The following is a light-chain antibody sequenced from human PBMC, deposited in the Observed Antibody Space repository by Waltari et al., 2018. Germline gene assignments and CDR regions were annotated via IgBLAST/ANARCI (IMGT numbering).Light chain of an antibody. CDR1: SSDVGSYNL. J-gene: IGLJ3*02. CDR3: CSYAGSNSWV. V-gene: IGLV2-23*01. Sequence: QSALTQTPSVSGSPGQSTTISCTGTSSDVGSYNLVSWYQQHPGKVPKFMIYEGSERPSGVSNRFSGTKSGNTATLTISGLQAEDEADYYCCSYAGSNSWVFGGGTKLTVV. CDR2: EGS.